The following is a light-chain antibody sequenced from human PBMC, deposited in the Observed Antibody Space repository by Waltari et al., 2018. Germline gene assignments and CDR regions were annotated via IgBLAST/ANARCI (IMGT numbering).Light chain of an antibody. CDR2: AAS. CDR1: QSIISY. CDR3: QPSYSTPRT. J-gene: IGKJ1*01. Sequence: DIQMTQSPSSLSASVRDRVTITCRASQSIISYLNWYQQKPGKAPKLLIYAASSLQSGVPSRLSGSRSGTDFTLNISSQQPEDFATYYCQPSYSTPRTFGEGTKVEIK. V-gene: IGKV1-39*01.